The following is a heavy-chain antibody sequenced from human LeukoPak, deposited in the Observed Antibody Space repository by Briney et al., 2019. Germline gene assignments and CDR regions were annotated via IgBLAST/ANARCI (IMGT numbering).Heavy chain of an antibody. J-gene: IGHJ4*02. D-gene: IGHD6-6*01. CDR1: GGSFSGYY. V-gene: IGHV4-34*01. CDR3: ARGILAAR. Sequence: SETLSLTCAVYGGSFSGYYWSWIRQPPGKGLEWIGEINHSGSTNYNPSLKSRVTISVDTSKNQFSLKLSSMTAADTAVYYCARGILAARWGQGTLVTVSS. CDR2: INHSGST.